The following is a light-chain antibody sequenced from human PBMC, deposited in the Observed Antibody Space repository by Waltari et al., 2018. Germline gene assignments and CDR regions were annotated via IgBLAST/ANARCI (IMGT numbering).Light chain of an antibody. CDR1: SSDVINSKF. Sequence: QSALTQPASLSGYPGQSITISCTGTSSDVINSKFLSWYQHPPGAAPKLIIYEGSKRPSGVSDRFSGSKSGYTASLTISGLQAEDEADYYCCSYGFSVVFGGGTKLTVL. CDR2: EGS. V-gene: IGLV2-23*01. J-gene: IGLJ3*02. CDR3: CSYGFSVV.